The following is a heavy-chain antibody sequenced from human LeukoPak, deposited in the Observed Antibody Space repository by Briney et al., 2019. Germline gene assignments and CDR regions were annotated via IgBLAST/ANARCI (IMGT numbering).Heavy chain of an antibody. J-gene: IGHJ5*02. CDR2: IYYSGST. CDR3: ARPSGRYGSGISP. V-gene: IGHV4-39*01. Sequence: PSETLSLTCTVSGGSISSSSYYWGWIRQPPGKGLEWIGSIYYSGSTYYNPSLKSRVTISVDTSKNQFSLKLSSVTAADTAVYYCARPSGRYGSGISPWGQGTLVTVSS. D-gene: IGHD3-10*01. CDR1: GGSISSSSYY.